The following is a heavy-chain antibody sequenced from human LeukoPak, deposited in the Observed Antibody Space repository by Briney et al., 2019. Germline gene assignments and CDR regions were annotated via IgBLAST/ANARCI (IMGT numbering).Heavy chain of an antibody. D-gene: IGHD5-12*01. J-gene: IGHJ4*02. Sequence: GGSLRLSCAASGFTFTNYAMTWVRQAPGKGLEWISTISGSDDSTYYADSVKGRFTISRDNSKNTLYLQMNSLRAEDTAVYYCANSATTYFDYWGQGTLVTVSS. CDR2: ISGSDDST. CDR1: GFTFTNYA. V-gene: IGHV3-23*01. CDR3: ANSATTYFDY.